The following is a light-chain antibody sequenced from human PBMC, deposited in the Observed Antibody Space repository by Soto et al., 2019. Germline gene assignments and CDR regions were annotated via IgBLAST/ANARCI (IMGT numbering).Light chain of an antibody. CDR2: DAS. V-gene: IGKV1-5*01. J-gene: IGKJ1*01. Sequence: DIQMTQSPSTLSASVGDRVTITCRASQSISSWLAWYQQKPEKAPKLLIYDASSLESRVPSRFSGSGSGTEFTLTISSLQPDDFATYYCQQYNSYSWTFGQGTEVEIK. CDR1: QSISSW. CDR3: QQYNSYSWT.